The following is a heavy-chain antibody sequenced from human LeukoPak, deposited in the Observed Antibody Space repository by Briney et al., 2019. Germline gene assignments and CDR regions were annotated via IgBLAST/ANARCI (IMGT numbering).Heavy chain of an antibody. CDR2: ISSSGSTI. D-gene: IGHD4-17*01. J-gene: IGHJ4*02. CDR3: ARNTYGDYVRYLDY. Sequence: GGSLRLSCAASGFTFSSYEMNWVRQAPGKGLEWVSYISSSGSTIYYADSVKGRFTISRDNAKNSLYLQMNSLRAEDTAVYYCARNTYGDYVRYLDYWGQGTLVTVSS. CDR1: GFTFSSYE. V-gene: IGHV3-48*03.